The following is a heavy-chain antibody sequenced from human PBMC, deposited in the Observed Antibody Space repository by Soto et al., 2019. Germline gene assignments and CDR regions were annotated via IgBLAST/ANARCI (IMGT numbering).Heavy chain of an antibody. CDR1: GFTFSSYA. Sequence: DVQLLESGGGLVQPEGSLRLSCAASGFTFSSYAMGWVRQGPGRGLEGVAVVSIGGSTHYADSVRGRCTISRDNSKNTLSLQMNSLTAEDRAVYFCAKRRGAGGHFDYWGQGALVTVSS. D-gene: IGHD2-15*01. CDR2: VSIGGST. J-gene: IGHJ4*02. V-gene: IGHV3-23*01. CDR3: AKRRGAGGHFDY.